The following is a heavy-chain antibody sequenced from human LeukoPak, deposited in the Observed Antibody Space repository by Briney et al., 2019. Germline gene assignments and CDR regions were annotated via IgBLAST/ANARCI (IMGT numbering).Heavy chain of an antibody. D-gene: IGHD2-21*02. CDR3: ARTCGGNCYGTLES. J-gene: IGHJ4*02. CDR2: ISGSGTNT. CDR1: EFTFSNYA. Sequence: GRSLRLSCAASEFTFSNYAMTWVRQTPGKGLEWVSAISGSGTNTYYADSAKGRFSISRDNSKNTLYLQMNSLRAEDTALYYCARTCGGNCYGTLESWGQGTLVTVSS. V-gene: IGHV3-23*01.